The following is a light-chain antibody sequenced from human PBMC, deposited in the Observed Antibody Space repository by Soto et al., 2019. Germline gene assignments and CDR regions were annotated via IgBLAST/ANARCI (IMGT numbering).Light chain of an antibody. J-gene: IGKJ4*01. V-gene: IGKV3D-15*01. Sequence: EIVLTQSPATLSLSPGERATLSCRASQSVSSYLAWYQQKPGQAPRLLIYDASTRATGIPARFSGSGSGTEFTLTISSLQSEDFAVYYCQQYNNWPPLTVGGGTKVDIK. CDR1: QSVSSY. CDR2: DAS. CDR3: QQYNNWPPLT.